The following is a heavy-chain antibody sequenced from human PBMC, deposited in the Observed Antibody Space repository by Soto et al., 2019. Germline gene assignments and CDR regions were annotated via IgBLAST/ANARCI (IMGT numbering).Heavy chain of an antibody. D-gene: IGHD5-12*01. J-gene: IGHJ3*02. Sequence: QVQLVESGGAVVQPGTSLRLSCTASGFTFSSYRMHWVRQAPGKGLEWVAIIWYDGSQKFYVDSVKGRFAVSRDNSKNTVYLQMNSLTGEDTAVYYGARPRYSGDDPDALDIWGRGTLVTISS. CDR2: IWYDGSQK. CDR3: ARPRYSGDDPDALDI. CDR1: GFTFSSYR. V-gene: IGHV3-33*01.